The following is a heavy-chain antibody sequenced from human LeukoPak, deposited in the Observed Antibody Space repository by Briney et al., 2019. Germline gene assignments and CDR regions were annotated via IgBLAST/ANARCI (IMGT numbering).Heavy chain of an antibody. CDR1: GFTFSSYW. J-gene: IGHJ4*02. CDR3: ESVYRVDY. V-gene: IGHV3-74*01. D-gene: IGHD1-26*01. Sequence: GGSLRLSCAASGFTFSSYWMHWVRQAPGRGLVWVSRINSDVRSTSYADSVRGGVTISRNNANNTLYLKMNSLRAEDTAVYYCESVYRVDYWGQGTLVTVSS. CDR2: INSDVRST.